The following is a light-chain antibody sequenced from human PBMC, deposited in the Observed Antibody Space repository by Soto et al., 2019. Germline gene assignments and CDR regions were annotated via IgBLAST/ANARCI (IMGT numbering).Light chain of an antibody. J-gene: IGKJ1*01. Sequence: VLTQTPAILSLSPGERATLSCMSSQSVSSSYLAWYQQTPGQAPRLLVYDTSYRATGVPDRFSGSGSGTDFTLTISRLEPEDSAVYYCQQYDSSPWTFGQGTKVDIK. CDR1: QSVSSSY. V-gene: IGKV3-20*01. CDR3: QQYDSSPWT. CDR2: DTS.